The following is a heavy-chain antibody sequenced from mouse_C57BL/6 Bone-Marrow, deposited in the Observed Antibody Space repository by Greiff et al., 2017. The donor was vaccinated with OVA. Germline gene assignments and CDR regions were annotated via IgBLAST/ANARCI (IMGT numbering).Heavy chain of an antibody. Sequence: QVQLKESGAELARPGASVKLSCKASGYTFTSYGISWVKQRTGQGLEWIGEIYPRSGNTYYNEKFKGKATLTADKSSSTAYTELRSLTSEDSAVYFGARRIYYDYDGHWYFDVWGTGTTVTVSS. CDR3: ARRIYYDYDGHWYFDV. J-gene: IGHJ1*03. CDR1: GYTFTSYG. V-gene: IGHV1-81*01. D-gene: IGHD2-4*01. CDR2: IYPRSGNT.